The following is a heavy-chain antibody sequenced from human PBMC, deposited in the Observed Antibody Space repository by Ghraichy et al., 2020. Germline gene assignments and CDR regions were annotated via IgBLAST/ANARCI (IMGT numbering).Heavy chain of an antibody. J-gene: IGHJ4*02. CDR3: ARDPPGGSGFYYFDS. CDR1: GFSVSSNS. D-gene: IGHD6-19*01. CDR2: IYSGGYT. V-gene: IGHV3-53*01. Sequence: GSLRLSCAASGFSVSSNSMSWVRQAPGKGLEWVSVIYSGGYTYYADSVKGRFTISRDNSKNTLDLQMNSLRAEDTAVYYCARDPPGGSGFYYFDSWGQGTLVTVSS.